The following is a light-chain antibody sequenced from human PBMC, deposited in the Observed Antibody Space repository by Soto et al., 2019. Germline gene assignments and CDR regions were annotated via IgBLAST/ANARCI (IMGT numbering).Light chain of an antibody. CDR3: QQYNNWPWT. V-gene: IGKV3D-15*01. J-gene: IGKJ1*01. CDR2: GAS. CDR1: ETVATN. Sequence: VMTQSPGTLSVSPGGRATLSCWASETVATNLAWYQQKPGQAPRLLIYGASNRATGIPDRFSGSGSGTDFTLTISSLQSEDLAVYYCQQYNNWPWTFGQGTKVDIK.